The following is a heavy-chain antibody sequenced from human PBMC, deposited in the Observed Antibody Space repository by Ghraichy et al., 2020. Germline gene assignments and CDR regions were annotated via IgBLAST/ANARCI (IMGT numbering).Heavy chain of an antibody. CDR3: ASGNRVDDYFHYAFDI. D-gene: IGHD1-26*01. CDR2: ISGSGGTT. Sequence: GGSLRLSCAASGLAFSNTVVSWVRQTPGKGLEWVSGISGSGGTTYYADSVKGRLTVSRDNFKNTVYLQMNSRRAEDTAVYFCASGNRVDDYFHYAFDIWGQGSTVTVSS. J-gene: IGHJ6*02. V-gene: IGHV3-23*01. CDR1: GLAFSNTV.